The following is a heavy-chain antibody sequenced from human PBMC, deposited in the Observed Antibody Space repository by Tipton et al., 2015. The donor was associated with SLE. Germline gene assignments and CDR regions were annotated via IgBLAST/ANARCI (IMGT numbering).Heavy chain of an antibody. CDR1: GGSFIIFDHY. Sequence: TLSLTCTVSGGSFIIFDHYWCWIRQPQGGGLEGIGSCCCGGSTYRNPSLKSRVTISADMSKNQFSLTLSDVSAADTAVYFCARRAAWWYFDLWGRGTLVTVSS. J-gene: IGHJ2*01. V-gene: IGHV4-39*07. CDR2: CCCGGST. CDR3: ARRAAWWYFDL. D-gene: IGHD6-25*01.